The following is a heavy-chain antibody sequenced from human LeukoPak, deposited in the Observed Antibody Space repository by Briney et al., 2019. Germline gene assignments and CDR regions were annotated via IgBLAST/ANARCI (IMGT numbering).Heavy chain of an antibody. CDR1: GFTFSSYS. J-gene: IGHJ4*02. Sequence: PGGSLRLSCAASGFTFSSYSMNWVRQAPGKGLEWVSAISGSGGSTYYADSVKGRFTISRDNSKNTLYLQMNSLRAEDTAVYYCAKDQGAVTTIFDYWGQGTLVTVSS. V-gene: IGHV3-23*01. CDR3: AKDQGAVTTIFDY. CDR2: ISGSGGST. D-gene: IGHD4-17*01.